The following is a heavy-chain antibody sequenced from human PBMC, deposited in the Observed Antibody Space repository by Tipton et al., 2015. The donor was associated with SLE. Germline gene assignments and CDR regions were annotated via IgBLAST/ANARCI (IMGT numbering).Heavy chain of an antibody. CDR2: IYYNGNI. J-gene: IGHJ4*02. CDR3: ARIDGAYDQSYLDY. Sequence: TLSLTCTVSGGSISRYYWSWVRQPPGKGLEWIGYIYYNGNIKYNPSLKSRVTMSVDTSKNQVSLNLTSLTAADAAVYYCARIDGAYDQSYLDYWGQGILVTVSS. D-gene: IGHD4-17*01. CDR1: GGSISRYY. V-gene: IGHV4-59*01.